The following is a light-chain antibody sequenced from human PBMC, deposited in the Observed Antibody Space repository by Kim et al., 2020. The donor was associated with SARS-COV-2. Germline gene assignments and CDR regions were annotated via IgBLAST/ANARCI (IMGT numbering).Light chain of an antibody. CDR1: QSVSSNY. CDR3: QQYSSSPAT. V-gene: IGKV3-20*01. Sequence: AGERATLSCRARQSVSSNYLAWYQQKPGQAPRLLIYGASSRATGIPDRFSGSGSGTDFTLTITRLEPEDFAVYYCQQYSSSPATFGQGTKVDIK. J-gene: IGKJ1*01. CDR2: GAS.